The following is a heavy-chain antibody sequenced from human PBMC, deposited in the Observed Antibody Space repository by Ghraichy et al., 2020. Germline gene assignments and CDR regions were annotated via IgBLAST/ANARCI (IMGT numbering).Heavy chain of an antibody. Sequence: GGSLRLSCAASGFTLSSYTMIWVRQAPGKRLEWVSSITGSLSNIYSADSVKGRFTISRYTAKTSLYLQMNSLRDEATAVYYCARVPRITGTTRESDYWGQGTLVTVSS. J-gene: IGHJ4*02. D-gene: IGHD1-7*01. CDR2: ITGSLSNI. CDR1: GFTLSSYT. CDR3: ARVPRITGTTRESDY. V-gene: IGHV3-48*02.